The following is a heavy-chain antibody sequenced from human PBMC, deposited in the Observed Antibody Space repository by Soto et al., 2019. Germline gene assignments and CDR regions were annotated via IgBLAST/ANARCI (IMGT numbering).Heavy chain of an antibody. D-gene: IGHD2-21*02. J-gene: IGHJ6*02. V-gene: IGHV3-7*03. CDR2: IKEDGSEK. CDR1: GFTFSNYW. Sequence: EVQLVESGGGLVQPGGSLRLSCAASGFTFSNYWMSWVRQVPGKGLAWVSNIKEDGSEKYYVDSVKGRFTISRDNAKNSVHLQMNSLRDEDTAVYYCVKIRMVTAMFQMDVWGQGTTVIVSS. CDR3: VKIRMVTAMFQMDV.